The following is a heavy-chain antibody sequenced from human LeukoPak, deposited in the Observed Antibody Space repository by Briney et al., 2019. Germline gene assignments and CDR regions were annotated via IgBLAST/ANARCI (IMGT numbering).Heavy chain of an antibody. V-gene: IGHV1-18*04. CDR2: ISTYNGNT. Sequence: GASVTLSCKLSGYTSTSYGISWVRQAPRHGLEWMGWISTYNGNTNYAQKLQGGVTVPTDTSTSTAYMELRSLRSDDTAVYYCARAITMVRGVSPSVELHNQYYFDYWGQGTLVTVSS. CDR3: ARAITMVRGVSPSVELHNQYYFDY. CDR1: GYTSTSYG. D-gene: IGHD3-10*01. J-gene: IGHJ4*02.